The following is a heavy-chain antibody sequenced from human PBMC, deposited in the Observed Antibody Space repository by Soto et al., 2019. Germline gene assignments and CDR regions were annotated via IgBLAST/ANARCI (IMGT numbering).Heavy chain of an antibody. CDR2: IIPIFGTA. CDR3: ASWGHSSSWYGGDYYYGMDV. CDR1: GGTFSSYA. D-gene: IGHD6-13*01. V-gene: IGHV1-69*01. J-gene: IGHJ6*02. Sequence: QVQLVQSGAEVKKPGSSVKVSCKASGGTFSSYAISWVRQAPGQGLEWMGGIIPIFGTANYAQKFQGRVTITADESTSTAYMELSSLRSEDTAVYYCASWGHSSSWYGGDYYYGMDVWGQGTTVTVSS.